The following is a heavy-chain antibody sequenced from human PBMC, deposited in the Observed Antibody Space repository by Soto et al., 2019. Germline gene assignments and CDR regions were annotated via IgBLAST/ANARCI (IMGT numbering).Heavy chain of an antibody. J-gene: IGHJ3*02. CDR2: ISWNSGSI. CDR1: GCTFSDYA. CDR3: AKDIRREDFWSGYYSDRLYAFDI. V-gene: IGHV3-9*01. Sequence: GGSLRLSCATWGCTFSDYAVHWGRQAPGKGLEGVSGISWNSGSIGYAESVKGRFNISRDNAKNSLYLQMKSLRVEDTALYYCAKDIRREDFWSGYYSDRLYAFDIWGQGTMVT. D-gene: IGHD3-3*01.